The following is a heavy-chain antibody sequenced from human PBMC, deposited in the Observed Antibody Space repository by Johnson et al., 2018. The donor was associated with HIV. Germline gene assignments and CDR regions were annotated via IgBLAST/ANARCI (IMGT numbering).Heavy chain of an antibody. V-gene: IGHV3-30*02. CDR2: IRYDVTKK. Sequence: VQLVESGGGVVQPGGSLRLSCAASGLAFSSYGMHWVRQAPCKGLEWVAFIRYDVTKKYYADSVKGRFTISRDNFKNRLYLQMDSLRAEDTAVYYCAKDFVTHGAFDIWGQGTMVTVSS. J-gene: IGHJ3*02. CDR3: AKDFVTHGAFDI. D-gene: IGHD2-21*01. CDR1: GLAFSSYG.